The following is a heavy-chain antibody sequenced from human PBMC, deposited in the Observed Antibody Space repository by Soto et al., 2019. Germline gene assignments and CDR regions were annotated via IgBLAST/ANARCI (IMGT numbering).Heavy chain of an antibody. V-gene: IGHV1-69*02. CDR2: IIPILDIT. CDR3: ARPTSTGTTSGYYFDY. CDR1: RGTFSSYP. J-gene: IGHJ4*02. Sequence: QVQLVQSGAEVKKPGSSVKVSCKASRGTFSSYPISWVRQAPGQGLEWMGRIIPILDITDYAQRFQGRVTITADKSASTAYMELSSLSSDDTAVYYCARPTSTGTTSGYYFDYWGQGTLVTVSS. D-gene: IGHD1-7*01.